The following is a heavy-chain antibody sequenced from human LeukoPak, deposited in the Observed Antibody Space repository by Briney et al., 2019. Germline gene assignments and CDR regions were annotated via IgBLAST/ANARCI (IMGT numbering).Heavy chain of an antibody. Sequence: PGGSLRLSCAASGFTFSNSWMSWVRQAPGKGLEWVANIKQDGGETYYVDSVRGRFTISRDNSKNTLYLQMNSLRAEDTAVYYCAKEASPSIIVVVPVDYWGQGTLVTVSS. CDR2: IKQDGGET. CDR3: AKEASPSIIVVVPVDY. D-gene: IGHD3-22*01. V-gene: IGHV3-7*05. CDR1: GFTFSNSW. J-gene: IGHJ4*02.